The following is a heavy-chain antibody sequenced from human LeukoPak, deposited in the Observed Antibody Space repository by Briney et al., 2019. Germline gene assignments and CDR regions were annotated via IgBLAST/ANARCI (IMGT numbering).Heavy chain of an antibody. J-gene: IGHJ4*02. CDR3: ARGGVYDSSGYSLVFDY. CDR2: IYSGGST. CDR1: GFTVSSNY. Sequence: GGSLRLSCAASGFTVSSNYMSWVRQAPGKGLEWGSVIYSGGSTYYADSVKGRFTISRHNSKNTLYLQMNSLRAEDTAVYYCARGGVYDSSGYSLVFDYWGQGTLVTVSS. D-gene: IGHD3-22*01. V-gene: IGHV3-53*04.